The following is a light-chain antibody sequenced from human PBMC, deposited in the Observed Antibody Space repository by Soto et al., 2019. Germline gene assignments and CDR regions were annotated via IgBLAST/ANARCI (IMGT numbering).Light chain of an antibody. CDR3: QQTSSAPFT. J-gene: IGKJ3*01. V-gene: IGKV1-39*01. Sequence: DIPMTQSPYSLSAAVGDRVTIACRASQNINTYLNWYQQKPGKAPKLLIFDAASLQSGVPSRFSGGGSRTDFTLTITSRQPEDFATYYCQQTSSAPFTFGPGTKVDIK. CDR2: DAA. CDR1: QNINTY.